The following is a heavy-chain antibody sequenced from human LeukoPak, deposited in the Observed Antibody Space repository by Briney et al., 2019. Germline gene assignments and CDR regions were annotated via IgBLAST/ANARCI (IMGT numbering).Heavy chain of an antibody. CDR2: IKQDGSEK. D-gene: IGHD6-13*01. Sequence: PGGSLRLSCAASGFTFSSYWMSWVRQAPGKGLEWVANIKQDGSEKYYVDSVKGRFTISSDSAKNTLYLQMNSLRAEDTAVYYCARSIYSGSRIEYWGQGTLVTVSS. V-gene: IGHV3-7*01. CDR1: GFTFSSYW. J-gene: IGHJ4*02. CDR3: ARSIYSGSRIEY.